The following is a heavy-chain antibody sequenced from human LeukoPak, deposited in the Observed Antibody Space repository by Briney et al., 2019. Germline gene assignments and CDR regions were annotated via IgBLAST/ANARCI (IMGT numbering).Heavy chain of an antibody. Sequence: SETLSLTCTVSGGSVSSGSYYWSWTRQPPGKGLEWIGYIYYSGSTNYNPSLKSRVTISVDTSKNQFSLKLSSVTAADTAVYYCARTEGDYGSGSYFGLFDYWGQGTLVTVSS. CDR1: GGSVSSGSYY. CDR3: ARTEGDYGSGSYFGLFDY. CDR2: IYYSGST. J-gene: IGHJ4*02. V-gene: IGHV4-61*01. D-gene: IGHD3-10*01.